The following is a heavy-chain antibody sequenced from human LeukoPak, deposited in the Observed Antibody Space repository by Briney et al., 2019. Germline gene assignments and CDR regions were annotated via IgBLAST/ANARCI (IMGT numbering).Heavy chain of an antibody. V-gene: IGHV3-33*01. CDR2: IWYDGSNK. CDR1: GFTFSSYG. D-gene: IGHD2-2*01. J-gene: IGHJ4*02. CDR3: ARGSVVPAAIGGVGYFDY. Sequence: PGRSLRLSCAASGFTFSSYGMHWVRQAPGKGLEWVAVIWYDGSNKYYADSVKGRFTISRDNSKNTLYLQMNSLRAEDTAVYYCARGSVVPAAIGGVGYFDYWGQGTLVTVSS.